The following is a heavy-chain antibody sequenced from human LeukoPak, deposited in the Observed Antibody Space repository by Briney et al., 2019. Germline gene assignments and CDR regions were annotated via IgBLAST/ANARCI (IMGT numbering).Heavy chain of an antibody. D-gene: IGHD6-13*01. CDR2: ISGSGGST. Sequence: GGSLRLSCAASGFTFSSYAMSWVRQAPGKGLEWVSAISGSGGSTYYADSVKGRFTISRDNSKNTLYLQMNSLRAEDTAVYYCAKGPREQRLVSPGGCWFDPWGQGTLVTVSS. V-gene: IGHV3-23*01. CDR1: GFTFSSYA. J-gene: IGHJ5*02. CDR3: AKGPREQRLVSPGGCWFDP.